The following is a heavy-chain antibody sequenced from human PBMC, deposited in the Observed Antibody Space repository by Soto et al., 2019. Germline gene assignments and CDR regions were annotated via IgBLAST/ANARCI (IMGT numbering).Heavy chain of an antibody. D-gene: IGHD1-1*01. V-gene: IGHV1-24*01. CDR3: ATDIPTGTTISEDNFDY. CDR1: GYTLTELS. Sequence: ASVKVSCKVSGYTLTELSMHWVRQAPGKGLEWMGGFDPEDGETIYAQKFQGRVTMTEDTSTDTAYMELSSLRSEDTAVYYCATDIPTGTTISEDNFDYWGQGTLVTVSS. J-gene: IGHJ4*02. CDR2: FDPEDGET.